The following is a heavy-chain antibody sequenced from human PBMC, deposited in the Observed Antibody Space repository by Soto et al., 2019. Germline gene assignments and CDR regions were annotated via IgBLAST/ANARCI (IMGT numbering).Heavy chain of an antibody. D-gene: IGHD6-19*01. CDR2: INAGNGDT. Sequence: ASVKVSCKASGFTFTAYGIHWVRQAPGQRLEWMGWINAGNGDTKYSQKFQGRVTISRDTSASTAYMELSSLRSEDTTVYFCVRAGSGWSFDYWGQGNLVTFSS. CDR1: GFTFTAYG. J-gene: IGHJ4*02. CDR3: VRAGSGWSFDY. V-gene: IGHV1-3*01.